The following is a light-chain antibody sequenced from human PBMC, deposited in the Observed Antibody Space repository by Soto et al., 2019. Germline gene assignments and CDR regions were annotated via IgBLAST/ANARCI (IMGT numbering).Light chain of an antibody. J-gene: IGLJ1*01. V-gene: IGLV2-14*01. CDR1: SSDVGGYNY. Sequence: QSVLTQPASVSGSPGQSITISCTGTSSDVGGYNYVSWYQQHPGKAPKIMIYDVSNRPSGVPNRFSGSKSGNTASLTISGLQAEDEADYYCSSYTSSSTLGVFGTGTKVTVL. CDR3: SSYTSSSTLGV. CDR2: DVS.